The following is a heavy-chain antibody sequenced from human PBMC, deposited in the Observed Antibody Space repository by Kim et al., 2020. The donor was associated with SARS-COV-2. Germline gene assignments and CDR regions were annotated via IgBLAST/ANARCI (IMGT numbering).Heavy chain of an antibody. D-gene: IGHD2-2*01. CDR3: AKGFGYCSSTSCPNTYGMDV. J-gene: IGHJ6*02. V-gene: IGHV3-23*01. Sequence: GGSLRLSCAASGFTFSSYAMSWVRQAPGKGLEWVSAISGSGGSTYYADSVKGRFTISRDNSKNTLYLQMNSLRAEDTAVYYCAKGFGYCSSTSCPNTYGMDVWGQGTTVTVSS. CDR2: ISGSGGST. CDR1: GFTFSSYA.